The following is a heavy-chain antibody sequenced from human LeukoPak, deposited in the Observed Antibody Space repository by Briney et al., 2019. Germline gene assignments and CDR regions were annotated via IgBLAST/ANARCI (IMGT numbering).Heavy chain of an antibody. Sequence: GGSLRLSCAASGFTFSSYGMSWVRQAPGKGLEWVSGISGSGGSTYYADSVKGRFTISTDNSKNTLYLKMNSLRAEDTAVYYCAKAYYYDSSAYYSGRLLYFQHWGQGTLVTVSS. J-gene: IGHJ1*01. D-gene: IGHD3-22*01. V-gene: IGHV3-23*01. CDR3: AKAYYYDSSAYYSGRLLYFQH. CDR1: GFTFSSYG. CDR2: ISGSGGST.